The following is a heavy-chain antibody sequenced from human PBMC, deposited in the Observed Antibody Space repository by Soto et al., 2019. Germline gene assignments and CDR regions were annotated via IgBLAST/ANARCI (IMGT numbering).Heavy chain of an antibody. V-gene: IGHV3-23*01. J-gene: IGHJ5*02. CDR3: AKTGNYYDSSGFWFDP. CDR2: ISGSGGST. Sequence: GGSLRLSCAASGFTFSSYAMSWVRQAPGKGLEWVSAISGSGGSTYYADSVKGRFTISRDNSKNTLYMQMNSLRAEDTAVYYCAKTGNYYDSSGFWFDPWGQGTLVTVSS. CDR1: GFTFSSYA. D-gene: IGHD3-22*01.